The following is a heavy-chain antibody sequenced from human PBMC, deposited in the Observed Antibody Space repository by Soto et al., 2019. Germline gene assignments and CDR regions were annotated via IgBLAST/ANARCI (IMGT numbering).Heavy chain of an antibody. CDR2: IYPGNFDI. D-gene: IGHD4-17*01. CDR3: GRHPYGDYDIMDV. V-gene: IGHV5-51*01. CDR1: GYSFSNYW. Sequence: GESLKISCKGSGYSFSNYWVGWVRQMPGKGLEWMGIIYPGNFDIRYSPSFQGQVTISADKSISTAYLQWSSLKASDTAMYYCGRHPYGDYDIMDVWGQGTMVTVSS. J-gene: IGHJ6*02.